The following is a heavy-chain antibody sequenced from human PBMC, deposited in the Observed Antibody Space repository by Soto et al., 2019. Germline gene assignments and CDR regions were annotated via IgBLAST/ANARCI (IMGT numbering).Heavy chain of an antibody. CDR3: ATSTYHDFWSGSF. J-gene: IGHJ1*01. D-gene: IGHD3-3*01. V-gene: IGHV1-2*02. CDR1: GYTFADFY. Sequence: ASVKVSCKTSGYTFADFYIHWVRQAPGQGFEWMGWMNPNTGGAVYAQKFLGRVAMTRETSISTAYMELSRLSSNDTAVYFCATSTYHDFWSGSFCGQGTLVTVSS. CDR2: MNPNTGGA.